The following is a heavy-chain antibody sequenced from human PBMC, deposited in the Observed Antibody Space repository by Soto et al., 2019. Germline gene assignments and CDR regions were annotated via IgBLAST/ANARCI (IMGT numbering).Heavy chain of an antibody. CDR3: LKDLQPARDGYHYGGDH. D-gene: IGHD5-12*01. Sequence: QVQLVESGGGVVQPGTSLRLSCAASGFSFSTYGMHWVRQAPGKGLEWVAIISYHGVVKFYADSVKGRLTVSRDDSKNALDLQLRNLRADGTALYYCLKDLQPARDGYHYGGDHWGQGTLVTVSS. J-gene: IGHJ4*02. V-gene: IGHV3-30*03. CDR1: GFSFSTYG. CDR2: ISYHGVVK.